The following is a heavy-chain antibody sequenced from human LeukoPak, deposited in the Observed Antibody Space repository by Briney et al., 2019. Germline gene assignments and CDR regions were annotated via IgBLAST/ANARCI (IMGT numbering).Heavy chain of an antibody. V-gene: IGHV3-23*01. J-gene: IGHJ6*03. CDR2: ISGSGGST. D-gene: IGHD3-10*02. CDR3: VKNVNVFYYYIDV. Sequence: PGGSLRLSCAGSGFMFSSYGMSWVRQAPRKGLEWVSAISGSGGSTYYADSVKGRFTISRDNSKNTLSLQMNSLRAEDTAVYYCVKNVNVFYYYIDVWGKGTTVTVSS. CDR1: GFMFSSYG.